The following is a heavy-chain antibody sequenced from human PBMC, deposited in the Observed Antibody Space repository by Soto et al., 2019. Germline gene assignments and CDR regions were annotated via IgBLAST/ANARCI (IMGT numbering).Heavy chain of an antibody. D-gene: IGHD3-22*01. CDR2: ISAYNGNT. CDR1: GYTFTSYG. CDR3: ARVHYYYDSSGYSEMIHY. V-gene: IGHV1-18*01. Sequence: ASVKVSCKASGYTFTSYGISWVRQAPGQGLEWMGWISAYNGNTNYAQKLQGRVTMTTDTSTSTAYMELRSLRSDDTAVYYCARVHYYYDSSGYSEMIHYGGQGIRV. J-gene: IGHJ4*02.